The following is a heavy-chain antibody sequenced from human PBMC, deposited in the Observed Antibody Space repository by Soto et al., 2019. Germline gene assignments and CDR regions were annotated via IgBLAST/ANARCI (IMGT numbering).Heavy chain of an antibody. CDR3: ARDPHSSSPSDFNWFDP. CDR1: GDSVSSNSAA. V-gene: IGHV6-1*01. CDR2: TYYRSKWYN. D-gene: IGHD6-6*01. J-gene: IGHJ5*02. Sequence: SPTLSLTCAISGDSVSSNSAAWNWIRQSPSRGLEWLGRTYYRSKWYNDYAVSVKSRITINPDTSKNQFSLQLNSVTPEDTAVYYCARDPHSSSPSDFNWFDPWGQGTLVTVSS.